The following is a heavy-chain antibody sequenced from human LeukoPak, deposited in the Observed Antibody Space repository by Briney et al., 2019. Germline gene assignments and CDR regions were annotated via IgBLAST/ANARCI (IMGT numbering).Heavy chain of an antibody. V-gene: IGHV5-51*01. Sequence: GESLKISCKGSGYSFTSYWIGWVRQMPGKGLEWMGIIYPGDSGTRYSPSFQGQVTISADKSISTAYLQWSSLKASDTAMYYCARPGYGSGSYSVLDAFDIWGQGTMVTVSS. CDR3: ARPGYGSGSYSVLDAFDI. CDR2: IYPGDSGT. CDR1: GYSFTSYW. J-gene: IGHJ3*02. D-gene: IGHD3-10*01.